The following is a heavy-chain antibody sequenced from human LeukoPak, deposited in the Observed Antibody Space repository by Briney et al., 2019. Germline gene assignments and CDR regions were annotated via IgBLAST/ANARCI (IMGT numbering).Heavy chain of an antibody. CDR2: IHYSGST. V-gene: IGHV4-31*03. D-gene: IGHD3-3*01. Sequence: SETLSLTCTVSGGSISSGGYYWSWIRQHPGKGLEWIGYIHYSGSTYYNPSLKSRVTISVDTSKNQFSLKLSSVTAADTAVYYCARDHRYDFWSGYYQTTWGQGTLVTVSS. CDR1: GGSISSGGYY. J-gene: IGHJ5*02. CDR3: ARDHRYDFWSGYYQTT.